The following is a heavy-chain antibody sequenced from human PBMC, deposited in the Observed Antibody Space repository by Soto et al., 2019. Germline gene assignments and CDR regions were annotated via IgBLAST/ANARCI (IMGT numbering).Heavy chain of an antibody. CDR1: GGSFSGYY. CDR2: INHSGTI. J-gene: IGHJ6*02. Sequence: ALETLSLTCAVYGGSFSGYYWTWIRQPPGKGLEWIGEINHSGTINFNPSLKSRLTISLDTSKKHFSLKLSSVTDADTAAYYCARADRTLVTSYSLDVWGQGTTVTVSS. CDR3: ARADRTLVTSYSLDV. V-gene: IGHV4-34*01. D-gene: IGHD2-21*02.